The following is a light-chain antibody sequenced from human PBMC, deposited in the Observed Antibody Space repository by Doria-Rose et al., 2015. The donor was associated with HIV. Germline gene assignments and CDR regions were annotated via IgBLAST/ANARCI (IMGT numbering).Light chain of an antibody. J-gene: IGKJ3*01. Sequence: DIRVTQSPESLGMSLGERATLNCKSNQSLLYTSKNYLAWYQQKPGQPPKLLIYWASTRHSGVPARFSGSGSGTDFTLTISSLGAEDVAVYYCQQYYDTPSFGPGTTVDIK. CDR1: QSLLYTSKNY. CDR3: QQYYDTPS. V-gene: IGKV4-1*01. CDR2: WAS.